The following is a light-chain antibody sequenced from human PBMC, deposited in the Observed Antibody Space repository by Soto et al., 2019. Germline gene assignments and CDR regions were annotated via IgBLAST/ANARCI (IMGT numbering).Light chain of an antibody. CDR2: DAS. V-gene: IGKV1-5*01. Sequence: DIGMTQSPSTLSASVGDRVTITCRDSQTIRRWLAWYQQRPGKAPKVLIYDASTLESGVPARFSGSGSETEFTLTISSLQPEDSATYYCQHYNSDPWTFGQGTKVEIK. CDR3: QHYNSDPWT. CDR1: QTIRRW. J-gene: IGKJ1*01.